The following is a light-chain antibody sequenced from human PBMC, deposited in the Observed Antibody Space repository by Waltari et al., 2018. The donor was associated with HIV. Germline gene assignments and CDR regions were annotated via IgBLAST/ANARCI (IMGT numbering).Light chain of an antibody. J-gene: IGLJ2*01. V-gene: IGLV3-1*01. CDR2: QDT. CDR3: QASDTWTV. CDR1: KLGDKY. Sequence: SYELTQPPSVSVSPGQTASITCSGDKLGDKYVSWYQQRPGQSPVLLIYQDTKRPSGSPERFSGSNSGNTATLTSSGAQAMDESDYYCQASDTWTVFGGGTKLTVL.